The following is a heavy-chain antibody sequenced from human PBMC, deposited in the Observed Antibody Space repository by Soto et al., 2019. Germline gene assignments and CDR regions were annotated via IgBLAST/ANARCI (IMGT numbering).Heavy chain of an antibody. CDR3: VKDESINWYSGHFRH. CDR1: GFTFDDYA. D-gene: IGHD6-13*01. CDR2: INWNSGSI. V-gene: IGHV3-9*01. J-gene: IGHJ1*01. Sequence: SLRLSCAASGFTFDDYAVHWVRQVPGKGLEWVSGINWNSGSIGYADSVRGRFAISRDNAKNSLHLQMNSLRAEDTAFYYCVKDESINWYSGHFRHWGQGTPVTVSS.